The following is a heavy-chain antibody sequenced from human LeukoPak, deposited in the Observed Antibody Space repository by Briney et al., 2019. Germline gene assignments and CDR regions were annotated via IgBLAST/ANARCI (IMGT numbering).Heavy chain of an antibody. CDR1: GGSISSSSFY. CDR3: AREKYYYDSSGYGSWFDP. Sequence: PSETLSLTCTVSGGSISSSSFYWGWIRQPPGKGLEWIGSIYYSGITYYNPSLKSRVTISVDTSKNQFSLKLSSVTAADTAVYYCAREKYYYDSSGYGSWFDPWGQGTLVTVSS. D-gene: IGHD3-22*01. V-gene: IGHV4-39*07. CDR2: IYYSGIT. J-gene: IGHJ5*02.